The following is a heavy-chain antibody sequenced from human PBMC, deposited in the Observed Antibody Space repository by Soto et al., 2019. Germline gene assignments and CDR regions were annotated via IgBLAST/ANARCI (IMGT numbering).Heavy chain of an antibody. CDR3: ARGGPTGGSYKYNWFDP. V-gene: IGHV4-30-4*01. D-gene: IGHD2-15*01. CDR1: GGSISSGDFY. J-gene: IGHJ5*02. CDR2: ISYSGST. Sequence: SETLSLTCTVSGGSISSGDFYWSWIRQPPGRGLEWIGYISYSGSTYYNTSLKSRVTISVDTSKIQFSLKLNSVTAADTAVYYCARGGPTGGSYKYNWFDPWGQGTLVTAPQ.